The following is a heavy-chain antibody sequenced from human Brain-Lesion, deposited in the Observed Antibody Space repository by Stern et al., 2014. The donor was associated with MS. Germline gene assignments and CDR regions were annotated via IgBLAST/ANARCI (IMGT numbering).Heavy chain of an antibody. J-gene: IGHJ4*02. D-gene: IGHD3-10*01. Sequence: QVQLVQSGPGLLKPSETLSLTCTVSGGSISSSSYYWGWIRQPPGKGLEWIGSIYYRGSTYYNPSLKSRVTISMDTSKNQFSLRLSSVTAADTAVYFCAKLWLGELPESPFDYWGQGTLVTVSS. CDR2: IYYRGST. CDR3: AKLWLGELPESPFDY. V-gene: IGHV4-39*01. CDR1: GGSISSSSYY.